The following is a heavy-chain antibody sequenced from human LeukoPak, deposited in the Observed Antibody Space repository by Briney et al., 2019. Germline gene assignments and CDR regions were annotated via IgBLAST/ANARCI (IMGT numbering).Heavy chain of an antibody. CDR3: ARDVEYSSSSGGFDY. Sequence: PGGSLRLSCAASGFTFSSYAMSWVRQAPGKGLEWVSAISGSGGSTSYADSVKGRFTISRDNAKNSLYLQMNSLRAEDTAVYYCARDVEYSSSSGGFDYWGQGTLVTVSS. V-gene: IGHV3-23*01. J-gene: IGHJ4*02. CDR1: GFTFSSYA. CDR2: ISGSGGST. D-gene: IGHD6-6*01.